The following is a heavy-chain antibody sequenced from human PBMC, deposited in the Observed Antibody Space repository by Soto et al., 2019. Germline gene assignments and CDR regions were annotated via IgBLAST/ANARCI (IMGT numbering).Heavy chain of an antibody. J-gene: IGHJ5*02. CDR2: ISYDGSNK. CDR3: TSWEYTNSYNWFDP. V-gene: IGHV3-30-3*01. D-gene: IGHD6-13*01. CDR1: GFTFSSYA. Sequence: QVQLVESGGGVVQPGRSLRLSCAASGFTFSSYAMHWVRQAPGKGLEWVAVISYDGSNKYYAASVKGRFTISRDNSKNPLYLLMNSLRDEDTAVFYCTSWEYTNSYNWFDPWGQGTLVTVS.